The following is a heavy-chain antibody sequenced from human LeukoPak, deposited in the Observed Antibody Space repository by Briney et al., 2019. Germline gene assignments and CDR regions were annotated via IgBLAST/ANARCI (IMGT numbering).Heavy chain of an antibody. CDR3: AREPSYYYDSSNEDWFDP. J-gene: IGHJ5*02. CDR2: TNPNSGGT. D-gene: IGHD3-22*01. CDR1: GYTFTGYY. V-gene: IGHV1-2*02. Sequence: GASVKVSCKASGYTFTGYYMHWVRQAPGQGLEWMGWTNPNSGGTNYAQKFQGRVTMTRDTSISTAYMELSRLRSDDTAVYYCAREPSYYYDSSNEDWFDPWGQGTLVTVSS.